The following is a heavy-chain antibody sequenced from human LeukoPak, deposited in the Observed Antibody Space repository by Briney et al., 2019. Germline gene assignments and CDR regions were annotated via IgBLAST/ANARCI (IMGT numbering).Heavy chain of an antibody. J-gene: IGHJ2*01. CDR2: ISCNSGPL. CDR1: GFNFDDYA. V-gene: IGHV3-9*01. D-gene: IGHD6-19*01. CDR3: AKDIWRGSGWMGYFDL. Sequence: GGSLILSCASSGFNFDDYAMHWVRRAPGKGLEWVSSISCNSGPLSYADSVKGRFTISRDNAKNSLYLQMNILRAEDTALYYCAKDIWRGSGWMGYFDLWGRGTLVTVSS.